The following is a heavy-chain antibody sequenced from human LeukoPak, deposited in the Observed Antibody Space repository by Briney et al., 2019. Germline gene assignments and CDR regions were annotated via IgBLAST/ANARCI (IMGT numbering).Heavy chain of an antibody. Sequence: GGSLRLSCAASGFTFSSYGMHWVRQAPGKGLEWVAVISYDGSNKYYADSVKGRFTISRDNSKNTLYLQMNSLRSEDTAVYYCARAGDTAMVTLDYWGQGTLVTVSS. CDR3: ARAGDTAMVTLDY. CDR1: GFTFSSYG. D-gene: IGHD5-18*01. V-gene: IGHV3-30*03. J-gene: IGHJ4*02. CDR2: ISYDGSNK.